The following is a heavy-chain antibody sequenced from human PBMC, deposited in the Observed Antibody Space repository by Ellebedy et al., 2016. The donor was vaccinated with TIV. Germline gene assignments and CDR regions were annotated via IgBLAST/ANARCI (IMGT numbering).Heavy chain of an antibody. Sequence: GESLKISXAASGFTFNTYAMNWVRQAPGKRLEWVSGISGSGGSTYYADSVKGRFTISRDNSKNTLYLQMNSLRAEDTAVYYCAKDLWWVAGINDAFDIWGQGTMVTVSS. J-gene: IGHJ3*02. CDR1: GFTFNTYA. D-gene: IGHD2-15*01. CDR2: ISGSGGST. V-gene: IGHV3-23*01. CDR3: AKDLWWVAGINDAFDI.